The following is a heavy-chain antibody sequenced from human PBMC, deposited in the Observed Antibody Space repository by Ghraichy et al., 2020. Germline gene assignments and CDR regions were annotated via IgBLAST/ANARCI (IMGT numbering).Heavy chain of an antibody. CDR3: ARGSRVVRFYYYDGMDV. V-gene: IGHV3-48*02. CDR2: ITSSGRTI. CDR1: GFAFGSYS. D-gene: IGHD4-23*01. J-gene: IGHJ6*02. Sequence: GSLRLSCVGSGFAFGSYSMNWVRQSPGKGLEWVSYITSSGRTIFYADSVKGRFTISRDNAQNSLFLQMTSLTDEDTAVYYCARGSRVVRFYYYDGMDVWGQGTTVTVSS.